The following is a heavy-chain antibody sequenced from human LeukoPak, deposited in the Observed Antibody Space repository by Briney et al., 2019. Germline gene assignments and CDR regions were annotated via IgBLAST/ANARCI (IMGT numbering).Heavy chain of an antibody. CDR3: ARGVYCSSSSCYAGMGYYFYFMDV. CDR1: GYTFTGSY. Sequence: ASVKVSCKASGYTFTGSYIHWVRQAPGQGLEWMGWINPNSGGTNYAQKFQGRVTMTRDTSITTAYMELSSLRSDDTAVYYCARGVYCSSSSCYAGMGYYFYFMDVWGKGTTVTVSS. CDR2: INPNSGGT. D-gene: IGHD2-2*01. V-gene: IGHV1-2*02. J-gene: IGHJ6*03.